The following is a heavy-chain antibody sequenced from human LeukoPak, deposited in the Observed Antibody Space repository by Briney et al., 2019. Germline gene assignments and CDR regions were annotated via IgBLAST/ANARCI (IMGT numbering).Heavy chain of an antibody. V-gene: IGHV4-39*01. D-gene: IGHD3-9*01. CDR3: ARLSKGRYFDYIFDF. Sequence: PSETLSLTCAVSGGSVSSSTYYWGWIRQPPGKGLEWIGNIYYTGSSYCNPSLKSRVTMSVDTSKNQFSLKMNSVTAADTAVYYCARLSKGRYFDYIFDFWGQGTLLTVSS. CDR2: IYYTGSS. CDR1: GGSVSSSTYY. J-gene: IGHJ4*02.